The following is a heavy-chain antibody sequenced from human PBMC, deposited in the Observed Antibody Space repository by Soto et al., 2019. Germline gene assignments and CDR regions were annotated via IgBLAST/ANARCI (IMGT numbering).Heavy chain of an antibody. Sequence: GESLKISCKGSGYSFTNHWIGWVRHLPGRGLEWMGIIYPGDSETKYNPSFEGQVSLSVDKSLTTAYLQWSSLKASDTAMYYCARHFSSNWFWFDYWVQGTQVSVSS. D-gene: IGHD6-13*01. J-gene: IGHJ4*02. CDR3: ARHFSSNWFWFDY. V-gene: IGHV5-51*01. CDR1: GYSFTNHW. CDR2: IYPGDSET.